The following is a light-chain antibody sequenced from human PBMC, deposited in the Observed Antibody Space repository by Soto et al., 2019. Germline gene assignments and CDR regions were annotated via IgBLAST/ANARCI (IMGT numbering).Light chain of an antibody. CDR2: SAS. Sequence: DIQMTQSPSSLSASVGVTVTITCRASKSVTTYVNWYQQKPGKAPILLIYSASTLQSGVPSRFSGSGSGTDFTLTIRTLQPKDFATYFCQQSYDTRMYTFRQVTKLE. J-gene: IGKJ2*01. V-gene: IGKV1-39*01. CDR3: QQSYDTRMYT. CDR1: KSVTTY.